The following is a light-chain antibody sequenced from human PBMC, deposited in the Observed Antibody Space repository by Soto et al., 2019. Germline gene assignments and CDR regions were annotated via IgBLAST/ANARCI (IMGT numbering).Light chain of an antibody. Sequence: ALTPSTATLSVTPGNRATLTCRASESVGSDFAWYQQKPGQPPRLLIYGCSIRTADIPDRFSCSGSGTEFTLTISTRQSEDSAVYYCQQYNDWPTITFGQGTRLETK. CDR3: QQYNDWPTIT. CDR2: GCS. V-gene: IGKV3-15*01. J-gene: IGKJ5*01. CDR1: ESVGSD.